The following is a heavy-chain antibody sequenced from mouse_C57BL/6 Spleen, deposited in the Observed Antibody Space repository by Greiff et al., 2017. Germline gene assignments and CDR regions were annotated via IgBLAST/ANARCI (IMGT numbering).Heavy chain of an antibody. CDR3: ASEYDYAIYFDY. CDR1: GFTFSDYG. D-gene: IGHD2-4*01. CDR2: ISSGSGTI. Sequence: EVQGVESGGGLVKPGGSLKLSCAASGFTFSDYGMHWVRQAPEKGLEWVAYISSGSGTIYYADTVQGRFTITRDNAKNTLFLQMTSLRSEDTAMYDCASEYDYAIYFDYWGQGTTLTVSS. J-gene: IGHJ2*01. V-gene: IGHV5-17*01.